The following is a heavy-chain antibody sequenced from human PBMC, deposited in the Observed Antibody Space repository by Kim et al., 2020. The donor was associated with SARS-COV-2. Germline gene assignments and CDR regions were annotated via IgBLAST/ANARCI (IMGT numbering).Heavy chain of an antibody. CDR2: IDPSDSYT. J-gene: IGHJ6*02. D-gene: IGHD3-10*01. CDR3: ARYQAYGSGGAYYYGMDV. V-gene: IGHV5-10-1*01. CDR1: GYSFTSYW. Sequence: GESLKISCKGSGYSFTSYWISWVRQMPGKGLEWMGRIDPSDSYTNYSPSFQGHVTISADKSISTAYLQWSSLKASDTAMYYCARYQAYGSGGAYYYGMDVWGQGSTVTVSS.